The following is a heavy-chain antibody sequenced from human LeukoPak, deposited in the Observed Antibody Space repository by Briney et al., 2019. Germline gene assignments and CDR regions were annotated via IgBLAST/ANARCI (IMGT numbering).Heavy chain of an antibody. Sequence: GGSLRLSCAASGFTFSSYGMSWVRQAPGKGLEWVSAISGSGGSTYYADSVKGRFTISRDNSKNTLYLQMNSLRAEDTAVYYCAKVKGATGYFDYWGQGTLVTVSS. CDR2: ISGSGGST. D-gene: IGHD1-26*01. V-gene: IGHV3-23*01. CDR1: GFTFSSYG. J-gene: IGHJ4*02. CDR3: AKVKGATGYFDY.